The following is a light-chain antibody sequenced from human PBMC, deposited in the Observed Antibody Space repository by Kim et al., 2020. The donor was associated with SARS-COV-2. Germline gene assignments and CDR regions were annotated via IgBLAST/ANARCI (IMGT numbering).Light chain of an antibody. CDR2: KAS. Sequence: DIQMTQSPSTVSASIGDRVTLTCRASQSINYWLAWYQQKPGKAPNLLIYKASSLQSGVPSRFSGSGSGTEFTLSIDSLQPDDFAVYYCQQYYSCPWTFGRGTKVDIK. CDR1: QSINYW. CDR3: QQYYSCPWT. V-gene: IGKV1-5*03. J-gene: IGKJ1*01.